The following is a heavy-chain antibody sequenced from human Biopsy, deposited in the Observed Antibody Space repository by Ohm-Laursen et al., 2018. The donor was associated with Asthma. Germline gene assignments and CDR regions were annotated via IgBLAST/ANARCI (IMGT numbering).Heavy chain of an antibody. D-gene: IGHD6-13*01. J-gene: IGHJ5*02. CDR3: ARGQKSAGDRWFDP. Sequence: ASVKVSCKASGYPFIGYHIHWLRQAPGQGLEWMGRINPNSGATNYAQKFQGRVAMTRDTSISTAYMEVSRLRSDDTAVYYCARGQKSAGDRWFDPWGQGTLVTVSS. CDR2: INPNSGAT. V-gene: IGHV1-2*06. CDR1: GYPFIGYH.